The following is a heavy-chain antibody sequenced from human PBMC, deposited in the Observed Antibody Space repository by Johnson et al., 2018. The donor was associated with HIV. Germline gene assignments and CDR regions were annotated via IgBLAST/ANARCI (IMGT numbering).Heavy chain of an antibody. Sequence: QVQLVESGGGLAQPGGSLRLSCAASGFTFSSYGIHWVRQAQGKGLEWVAVIWYDGSHKYYADSVTGRFTISRDNSKNSLYLQMNSLRAEDTAVFYCAGGGVGDVFDIWGQGTMVTVSS. J-gene: IGHJ3*02. CDR1: GFTFSSYG. V-gene: IGHV3-33*03. CDR2: IWYDGSHK. CDR3: AGGGVGDVFDI. D-gene: IGHD3-16*01.